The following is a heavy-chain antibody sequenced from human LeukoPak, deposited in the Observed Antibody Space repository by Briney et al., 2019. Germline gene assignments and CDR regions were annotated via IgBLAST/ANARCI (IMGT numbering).Heavy chain of an antibody. D-gene: IGHD3-22*01. J-gene: IGHJ4*02. Sequence: SETLSLTRAVSGYSISSGYYWGWIRQPPGKGLEWIGSIYHTGSTYYNPSLQSRVTISLDSPKNQFSLKLTSVTAADTAVYYCASGGTAVVMALTYYFDTWGQGTPVTVSS. CDR1: GYSISSGYY. CDR2: IYHTGST. CDR3: ASGGTAVVMALTYYFDT. V-gene: IGHV4-38-2*01.